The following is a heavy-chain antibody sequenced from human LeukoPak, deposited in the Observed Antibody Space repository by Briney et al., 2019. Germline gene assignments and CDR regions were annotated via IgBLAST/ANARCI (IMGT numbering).Heavy chain of an antibody. V-gene: IGHV4-59*08. CDR1: GGSISSYY. J-gene: IGHJ3*02. D-gene: IGHD6-13*01. CDR2: TYYSGST. CDR3: ARPHSNTWYSAFDI. Sequence: SETLSLTCTVSGGSISSYYWNWIRQPPGKGLEWIGYTYYSGSTNYNPSLKSRVTISIDTSKNQFSLKLSSVTAADTAVYYCARPHSNTWYSAFDIWGQGTMVTVSS.